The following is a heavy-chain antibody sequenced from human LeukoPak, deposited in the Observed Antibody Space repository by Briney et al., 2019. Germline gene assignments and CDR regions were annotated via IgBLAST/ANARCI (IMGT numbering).Heavy chain of an antibody. V-gene: IGHV3-43D*04. CDR2: ISWDGGST. CDR1: GFTFDDYA. J-gene: IGHJ6*04. CDR3: AKGSPMVRGPFYYYYGMDV. D-gene: IGHD3-10*01. Sequence: GGSLRLSCAASGFTFDDYAMHWVRQAPGKGLEWVSLISWDGGSTYYADSVKGRFTISRDNSKNSLYPQMNSLRAEDTALYYCAKGSPMVRGPFYYYYGMDVWGKGTTVTVSS.